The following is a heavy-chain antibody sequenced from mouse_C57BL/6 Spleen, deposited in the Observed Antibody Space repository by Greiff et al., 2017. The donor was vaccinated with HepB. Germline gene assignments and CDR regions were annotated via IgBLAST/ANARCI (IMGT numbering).Heavy chain of an antibody. Sequence: QVQLQQPGAELVMPGASVKLSCKASGYTFTSYWMHWVKQRPGQGLEWIGEIDPSDSYTNYNQKFKGKSTLTVDKSSITASMQLSSLTSEDSAVYYCARSTVVATEAMDYWGQGTSVTGSS. CDR3: ARSTVVATEAMDY. J-gene: IGHJ4*01. D-gene: IGHD1-1*01. CDR2: IDPSDSYT. V-gene: IGHV1-69*01. CDR1: GYTFTSYW.